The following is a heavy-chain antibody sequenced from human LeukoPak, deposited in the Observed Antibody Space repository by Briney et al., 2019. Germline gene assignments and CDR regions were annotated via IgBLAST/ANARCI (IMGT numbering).Heavy chain of an antibody. CDR2: ISSSSSYI. J-gene: IGHJ4*02. V-gene: IGHV3-21*01. CDR1: GFTFSSYS. D-gene: IGHD3-22*01. Sequence: GGSLRLSCAASGFTFSSYSMNWVRQAPGKGLEWVSSISSSSSYIYYADSVKGRFTISRDNAKNSLYLQMNSLRAEDTAVYYCARGADNYYDSSGYFMTRWGQGTLVTVSP. CDR3: ARGADNYYDSSGYFMTR.